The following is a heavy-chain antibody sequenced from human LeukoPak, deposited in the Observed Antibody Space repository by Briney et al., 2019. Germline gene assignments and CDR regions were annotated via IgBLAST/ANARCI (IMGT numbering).Heavy chain of an antibody. V-gene: IGHV6-1*01. J-gene: IGHJ5*02. CDR1: GDSVSSNIAA. CDR2: TYYRSKWSN. CDR3: ARGAYNSVWS. Sequence: SQTLSLTCAISGDSVSSNIAAWHWIRQSPSRGLEWLGRTYYRSKWSNDYAVSVQSRITINPDASKNQFSLQLNSVTPEDTAVYYCARGAYNSVWSWGQGTLVTVSS. D-gene: IGHD6-19*01.